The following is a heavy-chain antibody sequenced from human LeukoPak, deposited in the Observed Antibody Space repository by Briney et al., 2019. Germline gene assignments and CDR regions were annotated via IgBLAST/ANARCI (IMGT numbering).Heavy chain of an antibody. CDR3: AIPPPSTVHYFDY. J-gene: IGHJ4*02. CDR2: INPNSGGT. D-gene: IGHD4-11*01. CDR1: GYTFTGYY. Sequence: ASVKVSCKASGYTFTGYYMHWVRQAPGQGLEWMGWINPNSGGTNYAQKFQGRVTMTRDTSISTAYMELSSLRSEDTAVYYCAIPPPSTVHYFDYWGQGTLVTVSS. V-gene: IGHV1-2*02.